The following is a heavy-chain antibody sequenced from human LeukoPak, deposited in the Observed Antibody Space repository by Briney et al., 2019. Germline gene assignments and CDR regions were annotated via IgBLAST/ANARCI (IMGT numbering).Heavy chain of an antibody. CDR2: IYHSGST. Sequence: ASGTLSLTCAVSGGSISSSNWWSWVRQPPGKGLEWIGSIYHSGSTYYNPSLKSRVTISVDTSKNQFSLKLSSVTAADTAVYYCARGGWPFDYWGQGTLVTVSS. V-gene: IGHV4-4*02. J-gene: IGHJ4*02. CDR1: GGSISSSNW. D-gene: IGHD6-19*01. CDR3: ARGGWPFDY.